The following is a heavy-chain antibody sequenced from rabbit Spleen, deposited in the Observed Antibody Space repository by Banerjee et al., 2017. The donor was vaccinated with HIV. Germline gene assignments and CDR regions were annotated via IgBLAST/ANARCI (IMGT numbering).Heavy chain of an antibody. J-gene: IGHJ4*01. CDR1: GFSFNSGYD. CDR3: ARFYAGYGDFGHAAM. D-gene: IGHD7-1*01. Sequence: QSLEESGGGLVKPGASLTLTCKASGFSFNSGYDMCWVRQAPGKGLEWVACAYAGSSGSTYSATWAKGRFAISKTSSTTVTLQMTSLTAADTATYFCARFYAGYGDFGHAAMWGPGTLVTVS. V-gene: IGHV1S40*01. CDR2: AYAGSSGST.